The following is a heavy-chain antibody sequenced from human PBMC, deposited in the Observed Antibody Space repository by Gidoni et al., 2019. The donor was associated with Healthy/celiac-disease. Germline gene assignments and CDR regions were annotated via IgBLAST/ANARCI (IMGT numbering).Heavy chain of an antibody. J-gene: IGHJ4*02. D-gene: IGHD5-18*01. Sequence: FTISRDNSKNTLYLQMNSLRAEDTAVYYCAKDGPVDTAMGQKRGYFDYWGQGTLVTVSS. V-gene: IGHV3-23*01. CDR3: AKDGPVDTAMGQKRGYFDY.